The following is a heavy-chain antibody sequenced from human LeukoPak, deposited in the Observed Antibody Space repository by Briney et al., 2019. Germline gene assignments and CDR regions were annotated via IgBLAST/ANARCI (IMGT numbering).Heavy chain of an antibody. D-gene: IGHD1-1*01. J-gene: IGHJ6*03. Sequence: PSGTLSLTCTVSGGSISSYYWSWIRQPPGKGLEWIGYIYYSGSTNYNPSLKSRVTISVDTSKNQFSLKLSSVTAADTAVYYCARVKSALQKYYYYYMDVWGKGTTVTISS. CDR3: ARVKSALQKYYYYYMDV. CDR1: GGSISSYY. V-gene: IGHV4-59*01. CDR2: IYYSGST.